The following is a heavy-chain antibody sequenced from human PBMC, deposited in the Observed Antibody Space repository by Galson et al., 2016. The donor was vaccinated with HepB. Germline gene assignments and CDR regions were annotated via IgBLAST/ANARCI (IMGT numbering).Heavy chain of an antibody. D-gene: IGHD6-13*01. CDR2: ISKSGDYT. Sequence: SLRLSCAASGFIFSEYAMSWVRQAPGKGLEWVSAISKSGDYTYYADSVKGRFTISRDNSKNTLYPQMNSLKAEDTAVYYCARDWGSSWCLHWGQGTLVTVSS. CDR1: GFIFSEYA. V-gene: IGHV3-23*01. J-gene: IGHJ4*02. CDR3: ARDWGSSWCLH.